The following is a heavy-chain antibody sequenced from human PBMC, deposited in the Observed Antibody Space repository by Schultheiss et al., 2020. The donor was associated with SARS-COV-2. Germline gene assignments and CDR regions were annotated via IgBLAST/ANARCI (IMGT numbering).Heavy chain of an antibody. D-gene: IGHD6-6*01. V-gene: IGHV3-48*03. CDR1: GFTFSSYE. Sequence: GGSLRLSCAASGFTFSSYEMNWVRQAPGKGLEWVSYISSSGSTMYYADSVKGRFTISRDNAKNSLYLQMNSLRAEDTAVYYCARMGGTVSSGAFVIWGQGTTVTVSS. CDR2: ISSSGSTM. J-gene: IGHJ3*02. CDR3: ARMGGTVSSGAFVI.